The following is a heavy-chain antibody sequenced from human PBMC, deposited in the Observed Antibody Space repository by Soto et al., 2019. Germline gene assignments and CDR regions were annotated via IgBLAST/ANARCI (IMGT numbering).Heavy chain of an antibody. Sequence: EVQLLESGGGLVQPGGSLRLSCAASGFTFSNYAMSWVRQAPGKGLEWVSAISGSGGSTYYAVSVKGRFTISRDNSKNTLYLQMHRLRAEDTAVYYCAKGGTYDILTGYYTPSYFDLWCRGNLVT. CDR2: ISGSGGST. CDR3: AKGGTYDILTGYYTPSYFDL. D-gene: IGHD3-9*01. CDR1: GFTFSNYA. V-gene: IGHV3-23*01. J-gene: IGHJ2*01.